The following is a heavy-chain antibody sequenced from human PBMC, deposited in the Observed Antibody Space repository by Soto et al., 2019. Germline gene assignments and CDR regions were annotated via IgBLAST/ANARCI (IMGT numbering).Heavy chain of an antibody. CDR3: ARVSSSSWYFYYYYGMDV. CDR2: MNPNSGNT. CDR1: GYTFTSYD. D-gene: IGHD6-13*01. J-gene: IGHJ6*02. Sequence: ASVKVSCKASGYTFTSYDINWVRQATGQGLEWMGWMNPNSGNTGYAQKFQGRVTMTRNTSISTAYMELSSLRSEDTAVYYCARVSSSSWYFYYYYGMDVWGQGTTVTV. V-gene: IGHV1-8*01.